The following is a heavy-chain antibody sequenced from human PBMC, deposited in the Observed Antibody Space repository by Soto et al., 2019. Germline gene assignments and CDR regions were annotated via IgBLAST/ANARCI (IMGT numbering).Heavy chain of an antibody. V-gene: IGHV1-24*01. CDR3: ATKQADSSSWIY. D-gene: IGHD6-13*01. Sequence: ASVKVSCKVSGYTLTELSIHWVRQAPGKGLEGMGGFDPEYGETVYAQKFQGRVTMTEDTSTDTAYMELSSLRSEDTAVYYCATKQADSSSWIYWGQGTLVTVSS. J-gene: IGHJ4*02. CDR1: GYTLTELS. CDR2: FDPEYGET.